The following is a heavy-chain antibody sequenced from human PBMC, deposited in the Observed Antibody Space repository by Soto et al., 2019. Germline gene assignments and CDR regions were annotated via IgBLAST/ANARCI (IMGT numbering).Heavy chain of an antibody. CDR1: GRTFLISA. V-gene: IGHV1-69*06. J-gene: IGHJ4*02. CDR3: ARGKEWEQPSNHYYFDY. Sequence: QVQLVQSGAEVKTPGSSVRVSCKTAGRTFLISAIAWVRQAPGQGLEGMGGIIPILGTIHFAQNFQGRVNFTADRSTSTAYMDLSSLRSEDTATYFCARGKEWEQPSNHYYFDYWGQGSQVIVSS. D-gene: IGHD1-26*01. CDR2: IIPILGTI.